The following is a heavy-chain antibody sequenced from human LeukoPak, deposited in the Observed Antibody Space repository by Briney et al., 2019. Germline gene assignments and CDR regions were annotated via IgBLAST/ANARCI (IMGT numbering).Heavy chain of an antibody. CDR3: ARERVEYQLLSKREVYHFDY. D-gene: IGHD2-2*01. CDR2: IFNSGST. Sequence: PSETLSLTCTVSGGSISSSNYYWGWIRQPPGKGLEWIGYIFNSGSTYYDPSLKSRVTISVDTSKNQFSLKLSSVTAADTAVYYCARERVEYQLLSKREVYHFDYWGQGILVTVSS. V-gene: IGHV4-39*07. J-gene: IGHJ4*02. CDR1: GGSISSSNYY.